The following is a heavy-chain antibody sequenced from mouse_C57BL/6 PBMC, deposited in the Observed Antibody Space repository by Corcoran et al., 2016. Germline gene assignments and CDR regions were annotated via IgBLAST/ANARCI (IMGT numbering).Heavy chain of an antibody. CDR2: INPNNGGT. CDR3: ASGLLPPSAY. D-gene: IGHD1-1*01. J-gene: IGHJ2*01. CDR1: GYTFTDYY. Sequence: EVQLQQSGPELVKPGASVKISCKASGYTFTDYYMNWVKQSHGKSLEWIGDINPNNGGTSYNQKFKGKATLTVDKSSSTAYMELRSLTSEDSAVYYCASGLLPPSAYWGQGTTLTVSS. V-gene: IGHV1-26*01.